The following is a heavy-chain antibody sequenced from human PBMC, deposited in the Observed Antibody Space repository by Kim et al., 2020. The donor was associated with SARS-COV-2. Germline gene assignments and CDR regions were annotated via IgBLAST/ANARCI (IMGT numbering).Heavy chain of an antibody. CDR3: ARVGSGYYGSQNSYYFDY. V-gene: IGHV4-31*02. D-gene: IGHD3-22*01. Sequence: KSRVTISVDTSKNQLSLKLSSVTAADTAVYYCARVGSGYYGSQNSYYFDYWGQGTLVTVSS. J-gene: IGHJ4*02.